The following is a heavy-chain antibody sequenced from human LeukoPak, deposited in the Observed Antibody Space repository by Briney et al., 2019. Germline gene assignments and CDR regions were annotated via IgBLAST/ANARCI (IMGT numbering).Heavy chain of an antibody. CDR1: GGSISSTTYY. J-gene: IGHJ3*02. CDR3: ARHRRHYDILTGYYAGHFDI. D-gene: IGHD3-9*01. CDR2: MSFIGST. V-gene: IGHV4-39*01. Sequence: SETLSLTCSVSGGSISSTTYYWGWIRQPPGKGLEWIGSMSFIGSTCYNPSLKSRVTISVHMSKNHFSPKLSSVTAADTAVYYCARHRRHYDILTGYYAGHFDIWGQGTMVTVSS.